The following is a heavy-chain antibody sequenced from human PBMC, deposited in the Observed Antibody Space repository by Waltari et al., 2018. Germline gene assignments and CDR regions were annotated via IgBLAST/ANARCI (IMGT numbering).Heavy chain of an antibody. Sequence: QVQLVLSGSELTKPGASVTVSCKASGYTFTSYAMNWVRQAPGQGVEWMGWINTNTGNPTYAQGFTGRFVFSLDTSVSTAYLQISSLKAEDTAVYYCARDGWELLNLPFDYWGQGTLVTVSS. J-gene: IGHJ4*02. D-gene: IGHD1-26*01. CDR1: GYTFTSYA. CDR3: ARDGWELLNLPFDY. V-gene: IGHV7-4-1*02. CDR2: INTNTGNP.